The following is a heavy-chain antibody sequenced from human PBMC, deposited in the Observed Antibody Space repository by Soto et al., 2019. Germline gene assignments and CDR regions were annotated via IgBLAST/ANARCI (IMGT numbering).Heavy chain of an antibody. CDR1: VFTFSSYS. V-gene: IGHV3-48*02. CDR2: ITSRSSSI. D-gene: IGHD3-3*01. Sequence: VGSLRRSCSSSVFTFSSYSINLFRQAPGKGLEWVSYITSRSSSIYYADSVKVRFTISRENAKNSLYLQMNSLRDEDTDVYYCERDLDRGPWGQGTMVTVSS. J-gene: IGHJ5*02. CDR3: ERDLDRGP.